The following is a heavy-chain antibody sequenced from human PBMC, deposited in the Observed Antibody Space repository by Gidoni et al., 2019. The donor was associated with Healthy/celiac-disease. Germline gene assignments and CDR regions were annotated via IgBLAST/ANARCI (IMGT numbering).Heavy chain of an antibody. CDR1: GYTFTRYY. V-gene: IGHV1-2*02. D-gene: IGHD6-13*01. Sequence: QVQLVQSGADVTNPGASVKVSCKASGYTFTRYYMHWVRQAPGQGLEWMGWINPNSGGTNYAQKLQGRVTMTRDTSISTAYMELSRLRSDDTAVYYCARSNSEGSSWYYYYYGMDVWGQGTTVTVSS. CDR3: ARSNSEGSSWYYYYYGMDV. J-gene: IGHJ6*02. CDR2: INPNSGGT.